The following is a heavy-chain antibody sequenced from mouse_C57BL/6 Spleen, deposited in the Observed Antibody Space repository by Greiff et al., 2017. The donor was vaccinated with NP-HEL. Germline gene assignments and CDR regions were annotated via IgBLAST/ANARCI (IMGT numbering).Heavy chain of an antibody. D-gene: IGHD2-5*01. CDR1: GYTFTSYW. CDR2: IYPGSGST. CDR3: ASPYSNHWYFDV. J-gene: IGHJ1*03. V-gene: IGHV1-55*01. Sequence: QVQLQQPGAELVKPGASVKMSCKASGYTFTSYWITCVKQRPGQGLEWIGDIYPGSGSTNYNEKFKSKATLTVDTSSSTAYMQLSSLTSEDSAVYYCASPYSNHWYFDVWGTGTTVTVSS.